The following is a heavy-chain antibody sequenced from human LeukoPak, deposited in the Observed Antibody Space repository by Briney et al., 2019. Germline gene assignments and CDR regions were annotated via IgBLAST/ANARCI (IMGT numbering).Heavy chain of an antibody. CDR2: IAYDGSHK. D-gene: IGHD2-2*01. Sequence: TGGSLRLSCAASGFTFSSYTMQWVRLAPGMGLQWVAAIAYDGSHKYYADSVKGRFTISRDNSKNTLYLQMNSLRAEDTAVYYCARDLYCSETSCFAGWFDPWGQGTLVTVSS. CDR3: ARDLYCSETSCFAGWFDP. CDR1: GFTFSSYT. V-gene: IGHV3-30*04. J-gene: IGHJ5*02.